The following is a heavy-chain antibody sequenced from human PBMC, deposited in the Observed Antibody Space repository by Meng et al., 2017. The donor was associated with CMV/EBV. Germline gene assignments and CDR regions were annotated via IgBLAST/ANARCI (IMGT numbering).Heavy chain of an antibody. CDR3: ARHPAEMVAASYFQH. CDR1: GGTFSSYD. D-gene: IGHD2-15*01. CDR2: IIPIFGTA. V-gene: IGHV1-69*05. J-gene: IGHJ1*01. Sequence: SGGTFSSYDISWVRRAPGQGLEWMGGIIPIFGTANYEKKYQGRVTITTDESTSTAYMELSSLRSEDTAVYYCARHPAEMVAASYFQHWGQGTLVTVSS.